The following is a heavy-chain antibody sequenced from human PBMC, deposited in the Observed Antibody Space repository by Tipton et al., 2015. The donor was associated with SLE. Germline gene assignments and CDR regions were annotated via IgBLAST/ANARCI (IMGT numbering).Heavy chain of an antibody. J-gene: IGHJ4*02. CDR2: IYHSGNT. CDR1: GGSISSNDYY. D-gene: IGHD1-14*01. CDR3: ARGRTN. Sequence: GLVKPSETLSLTCTVSGGSISSNDYYWGWGWIRQPPGRGLEWIGSIYHSGNTYYNPSLKSRVTISVDTSKNQFSLKLSSVTAADTAVYYCARGRTNWGQGTLVTVSS. V-gene: IGHV4-39*07.